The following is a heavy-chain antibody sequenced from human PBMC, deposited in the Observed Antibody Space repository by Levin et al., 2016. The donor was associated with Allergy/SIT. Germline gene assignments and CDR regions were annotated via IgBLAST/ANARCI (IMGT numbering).Heavy chain of an antibody. Sequence: WIRQPPGKGLEWIGYIYYSGSTNYNPSLKSRVTLSIDTSNNQFSLRLSSVTAADTAVYFCARDASTWIQPGYGMDVWGQGTTVTVSS. V-gene: IGHV4-59*01. J-gene: IGHJ6*02. D-gene: IGHD5-18*01. CDR2: IYYSGST. CDR3: ARDASTWIQPGYGMDV.